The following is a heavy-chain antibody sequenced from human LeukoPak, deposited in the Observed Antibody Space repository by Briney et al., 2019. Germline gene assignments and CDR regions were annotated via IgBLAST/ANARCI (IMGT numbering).Heavy chain of an antibody. Sequence: GASVKVSCKASGYSFTNFDISWVRQAPGQGLEWMGRIIPIFGTANYAQKFQGRVTITADKSTSTAYMELSSLRSEDTAVYYCARDTWLQLDYWGQGTLVTVSS. CDR3: ARDTWLQLDY. V-gene: IGHV1-69*06. J-gene: IGHJ4*02. D-gene: IGHD5-24*01. CDR2: IIPIFGTA. CDR1: GYSFTNFD.